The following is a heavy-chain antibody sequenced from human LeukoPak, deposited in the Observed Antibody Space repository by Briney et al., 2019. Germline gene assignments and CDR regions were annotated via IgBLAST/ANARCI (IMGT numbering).Heavy chain of an antibody. V-gene: IGHV4-39*07. CDR2: IYYSGST. CDR1: GGPISSSSYY. Sequence: RASETLSLTCTVSGGPISSSSYYWGWIRQPPGKGLEWIGSIYYSGSTYYNPSLKSRFTISVDTSKNQFSLKLSSVTAADTAVYYCARLPLSGYYGDAFDIWGQGTMVTVSS. D-gene: IGHD3-22*01. CDR3: ARLPLSGYYGDAFDI. J-gene: IGHJ3*02.